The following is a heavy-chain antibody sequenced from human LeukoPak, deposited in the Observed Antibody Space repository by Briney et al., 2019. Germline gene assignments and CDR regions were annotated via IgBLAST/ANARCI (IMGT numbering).Heavy chain of an antibody. Sequence: GGSLRLSCAASGFTFSSHGMHWVRQAPGKGLEWVAFIRYDGSNKYYADSVKGRFTISRDNSKNTLYLQMNSLRAEDTAVYYCAKDRELGRWLQLRTPFDYWGQGTLVTVSS. J-gene: IGHJ4*02. CDR3: AKDRELGRWLQLRTPFDY. D-gene: IGHD5-24*01. CDR2: IRYDGSNK. V-gene: IGHV3-30*02. CDR1: GFTFSSHG.